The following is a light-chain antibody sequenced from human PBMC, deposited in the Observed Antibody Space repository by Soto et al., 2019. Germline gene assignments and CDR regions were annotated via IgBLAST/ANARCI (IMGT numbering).Light chain of an antibody. Sequence: QLTQSPSSLSASVGDRVTITCRASQGIATYLAWYQQKPGQAPKLLLYAASTLQSGVPSRFSGSGSGKDFTLTISSLQPEDFATYYFQQLNSDPLTFGGGTKGEI. V-gene: IGKV1-9*01. J-gene: IGKJ4*01. CDR1: QGIATY. CDR3: QQLNSDPLT. CDR2: AAS.